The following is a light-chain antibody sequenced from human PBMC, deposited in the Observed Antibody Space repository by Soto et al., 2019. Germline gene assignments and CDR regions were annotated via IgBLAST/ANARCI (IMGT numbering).Light chain of an antibody. V-gene: IGKV3-15*01. Sequence: EIMMTQSPATLSVSPGERATLSCRASQSVTNNLAWYQQKPGQPPRLLIYGASTRATGIPARFSGSGSGTEFTLTISSLQSEDFAVYYCQQYYNWPPWTFGQGTKV. J-gene: IGKJ1*01. CDR1: QSVTNN. CDR3: QQYYNWPPWT. CDR2: GAS.